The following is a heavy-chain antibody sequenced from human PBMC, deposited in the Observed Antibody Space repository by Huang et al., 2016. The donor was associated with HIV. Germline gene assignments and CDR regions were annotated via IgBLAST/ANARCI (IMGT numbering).Heavy chain of an antibody. Sequence: DVQLVQSGPEVKKHGESLKISCMVSGDSFTTYWIGWVRQRPGKGLEWMAIIYPGDSDTAYYPSFRGQVTISADKSINTAHLQWDSLKTSYSAIYYCARRGFNTGSSPDSWGQGTLVTVSS. CDR2: IYPGDSDT. CDR1: GDSFTTYW. J-gene: IGHJ4*02. V-gene: IGHV5-51*01. D-gene: IGHD1-26*01. CDR3: ARRGFNTGSSPDS.